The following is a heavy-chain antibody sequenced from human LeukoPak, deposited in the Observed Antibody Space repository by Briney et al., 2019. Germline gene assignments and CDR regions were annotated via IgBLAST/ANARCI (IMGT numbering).Heavy chain of an antibody. CDR1: GYTFTSYY. CDR2: IIPIFGTA. CDR3: ASLFGVGDI. D-gene: IGHD3-10*02. Sequence: SVKVSCKASGYTFTSYYMHWVRQAPGQGLEWMGGIIPIFGTANYAQKFQGRVTITADKSTSTAYMELSSLRPEDTAVYYCASLFGVGDIWGQGTMVTVSS. V-gene: IGHV1-69*06. J-gene: IGHJ3*02.